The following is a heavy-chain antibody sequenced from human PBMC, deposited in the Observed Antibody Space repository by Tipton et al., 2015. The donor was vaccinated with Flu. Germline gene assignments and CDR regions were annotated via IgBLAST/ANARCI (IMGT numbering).Heavy chain of an antibody. CDR1: GYSIRSAYY. CDR2: IHRSGST. D-gene: IGHD3-10*02. V-gene: IGHV4-38-2*01. J-gene: IGHJ4*02. Sequence: TLSLTCSVSGYSIRSAYYWGWVRRPPGKGLEWIGTIHRSGSTYYNPSLKTRLTISVDTSKNQFSLRLSSVTAADTAVYYCARHTGDSVRGLIDYWGQGTLVTVSS. CDR3: ARHTGDSVRGLIDY.